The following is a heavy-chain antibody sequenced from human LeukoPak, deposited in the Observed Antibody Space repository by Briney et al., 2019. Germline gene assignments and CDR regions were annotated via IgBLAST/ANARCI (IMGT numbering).Heavy chain of an antibody. Sequence: ASVKVSCKASGYTFTSYGISWVRQAPGQGLEWSGWISAYNGNTNYAQKLQGRVTMTTDTSTRTAYMELRSLRSDDTAVYYCARVRVWGSYRPRYFDYWGQGTLVTVSS. CDR3: ARVRVWGSYRPRYFDY. J-gene: IGHJ4*02. CDR2: ISAYNGNT. D-gene: IGHD3-16*02. CDR1: GYTFTSYG. V-gene: IGHV1-18*01.